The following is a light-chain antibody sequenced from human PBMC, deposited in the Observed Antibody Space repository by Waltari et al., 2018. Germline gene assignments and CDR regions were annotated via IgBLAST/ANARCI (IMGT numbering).Light chain of an antibody. CDR1: SSHVGRDNL. Sequence: QSALPQPASVSASPGQSITIPCTGTSSHVGRDNLFTWYHQHPGQAPHRKIYECSKRPSGVSNRFSGSKSGNTASLTISGLQAEDEADYYCCSYAGSSTWVFGGGTKLTVL. CDR3: CSYAGSSTWV. CDR2: ECS. V-gene: IGLV2-23*01. J-gene: IGLJ3*02.